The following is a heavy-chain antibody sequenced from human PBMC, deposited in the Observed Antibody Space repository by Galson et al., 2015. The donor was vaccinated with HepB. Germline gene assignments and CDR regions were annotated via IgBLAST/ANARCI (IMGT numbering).Heavy chain of an antibody. D-gene: IGHD2-8*02. CDR1: GFDFSSDW. V-gene: IGHV3-7*03. CDR3: AVGYGDY. CDR2: IRLRESER. Sequence: SLRLSCAASGFDFSSDWMSWIRQAPGKGLEWVATIRLRESERDYVDSLKGRFTISRDNAKNLLYLQMNSLRVEDTAVYYCAVGYGDYWGQGTLVTASS. J-gene: IGHJ4*02.